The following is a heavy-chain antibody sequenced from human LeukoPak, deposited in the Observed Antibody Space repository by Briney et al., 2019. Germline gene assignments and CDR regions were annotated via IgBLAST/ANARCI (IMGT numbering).Heavy chain of an antibody. CDR1: GFTFSDYW. D-gene: IGHD1-26*01. Sequence: GGSLRLSCAASGFTFSDYWMHWVRQAPGKGLVWVSRINTDGSFTRYADSVQGRFTISRDTAKNTLFLQMNSLRTEDTAVYYCAREAKVGGALQYWGQGILVTVSS. J-gene: IGHJ4*02. CDR3: AREAKVGGALQY. CDR2: INTDGSFT. V-gene: IGHV3-74*01.